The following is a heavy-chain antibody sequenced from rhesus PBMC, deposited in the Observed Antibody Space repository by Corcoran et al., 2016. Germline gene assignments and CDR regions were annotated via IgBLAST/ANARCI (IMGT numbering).Heavy chain of an antibody. V-gene: IGHV3-116*02. CDR3: ARSYSYSYGLDS. Sequence: EVRLVESGGGLVQPGGSLRLSCSSFGFTFRVSYMCGVRPAPGAGPEWVGFIRNKAKGGTAEYAASVKGRFTISRDDSKSIASLQMNSLKTEDTAVYYCARSYSYSYGLDSWGQGVVVTVSS. CDR2: IRNKAKGGTA. CDR1: GFTFRVSY. D-gene: IGHD5-12*01. J-gene: IGHJ6*01.